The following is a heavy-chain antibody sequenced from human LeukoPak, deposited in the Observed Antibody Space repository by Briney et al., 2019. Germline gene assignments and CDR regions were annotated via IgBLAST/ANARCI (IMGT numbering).Heavy chain of an antibody. D-gene: IGHD3-10*01. CDR1: GYTFTSYY. CDR2: INPSGGST. V-gene: IGHV1-46*01. CDR3: ARTKMVRGKPIDY. Sequence: GASVKVSCKASGYTFTSYYMHWVRQAPGQGLEWMGIINPSGGSTSYAQKFQGRVTMTRNTSISTAYMELSSLTSEDTALYYCARTKMVRGKPIDYWGQGTLVTVSS. J-gene: IGHJ4*02.